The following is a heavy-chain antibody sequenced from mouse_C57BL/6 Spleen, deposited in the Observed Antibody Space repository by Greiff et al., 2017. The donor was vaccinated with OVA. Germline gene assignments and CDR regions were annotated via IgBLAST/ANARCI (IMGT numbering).Heavy chain of an antibody. CDR2: IWWDDDK. V-gene: IGHV8-8*01. D-gene: IGHD1-1*01. CDR3: ARSRDYGSSWDFDY. CDR1: GFSLSTFGLG. J-gene: IGHJ2*01. Sequence: QVTLKESGPGILQPSQTLSLTCSFSGFSLSTFGLGVGWIRQPSGKGLEWLAHIWWDDDKYYNPALKSRLTISKDTSKNQVFLKIANVDTADTATYYCARSRDYGSSWDFDYWGQGTTLTVSS.